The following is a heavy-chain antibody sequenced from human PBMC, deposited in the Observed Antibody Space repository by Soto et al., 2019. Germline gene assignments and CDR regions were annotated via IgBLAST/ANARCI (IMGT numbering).Heavy chain of an antibody. CDR2: VIPIFGTA. J-gene: IGHJ4*02. D-gene: IGHD6-13*01. V-gene: IGHV1-69*01. CDR3: ARGYSRSSPHFDY. CDR1: GGTFSSYA. Sequence: QVQLVQSGAEGKKPGSSVKVSCQASGGTFSSYAISWVRQAPGQGLEWMGGVIPIFGTANYAQKFQGRVTITGDESTSTAYMGLSSLRSEDTAVEYCARGYSRSSPHFDYWGQGTLVTVSS.